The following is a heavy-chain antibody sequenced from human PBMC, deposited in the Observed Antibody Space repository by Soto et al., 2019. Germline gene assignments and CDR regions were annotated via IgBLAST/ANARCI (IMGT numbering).Heavy chain of an antibody. Sequence: EVQLLESGGGLVQPGGSLRLSCAASGFTFNSYAMSWVRQAPGKGLEWVSALSASGGTTYYADSVQGRFTISRDNSKNTLELAKNRLRGEDTAIYYWGEGRAGWHPWGFDYLGQGILVTVSS. V-gene: IGHV3-23*01. J-gene: IGHJ4*02. CDR3: GEGRAGWHPWGFDY. D-gene: IGHD6-19*01. CDR1: GFTFNSYA. CDR2: LSASGGTT.